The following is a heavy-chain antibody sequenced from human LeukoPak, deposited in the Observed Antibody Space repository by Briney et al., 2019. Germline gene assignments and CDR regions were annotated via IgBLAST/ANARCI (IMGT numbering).Heavy chain of an antibody. CDR1: GFTFSNYA. D-gene: IGHD4-17*01. CDR2: ITSAGAP. Sequence: GGSLRLSCAASGFTFSNYAVMWVRLAPGQGLEWVSAITSAGAPRYADSVKGRFTISRDNSKNTLYLQMNSLRAEDTAQYFCARDPNGDYIGAFEFWGQGTGVTVSS. V-gene: IGHV3-23*01. J-gene: IGHJ3*01. CDR3: ARDPNGDYIGAFEF.